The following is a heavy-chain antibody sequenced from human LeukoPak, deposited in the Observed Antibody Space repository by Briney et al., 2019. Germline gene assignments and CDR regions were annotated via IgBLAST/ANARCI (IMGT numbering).Heavy chain of an antibody. V-gene: IGHV3-53*01. J-gene: IGHJ4*02. CDR3: ARDPDYNDSA. D-gene: IGHD3-22*01. CDR2: IYSGGSA. Sequence: GGSLRLSCAASGFTVSSNYMSWVRQAPGKGLEWVSVIYSGGSAYYADSVKGRFTISRDNSKNTLYLQMNSLRADDTAVYYCARDPDYNDSAWGQGTLVTVSS. CDR1: GFTVSSNY.